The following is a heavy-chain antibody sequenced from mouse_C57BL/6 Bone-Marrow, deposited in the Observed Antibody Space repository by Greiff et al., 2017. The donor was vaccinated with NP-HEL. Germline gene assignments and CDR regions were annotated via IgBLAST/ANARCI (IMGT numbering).Heavy chain of an antibody. D-gene: IGHD1-1*01. CDR1: GYTFTSYW. Sequence: VQLQQPGAELVRPGSSVKLSCKASGYTFTSYWVDWVKQRPGQGLEWIGNIYPSDSETHYNQKFKDKATLTVDKSSSTAYMQLSSLTSEDSAVYYCARRITTVVATWDWYFDVWGTGTTVTVSS. V-gene: IGHV1-61*01. CDR2: IYPSDSET. CDR3: ARRITTVVATWDWYFDV. J-gene: IGHJ1*03.